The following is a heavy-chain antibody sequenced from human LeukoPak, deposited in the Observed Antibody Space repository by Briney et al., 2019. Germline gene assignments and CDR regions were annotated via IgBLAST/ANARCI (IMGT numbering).Heavy chain of an antibody. CDR1: GYPFTHHH. CDR3: AMIVYASGSPTYYYDY. CDR2: INPNNGGK. V-gene: IGHV1-2*02. D-gene: IGHD3-10*01. J-gene: IGHJ4*02. Sequence: ASVNVSCKSSGYPFTHHHMHWLRQAPGQGLDWMGWINPNNGGKNYAQKLQGRVTMTRDTSISTAYMEVSRLRSGDTAVYYCAMIVYASGSPTYYYDYWGQGTLVTVSP.